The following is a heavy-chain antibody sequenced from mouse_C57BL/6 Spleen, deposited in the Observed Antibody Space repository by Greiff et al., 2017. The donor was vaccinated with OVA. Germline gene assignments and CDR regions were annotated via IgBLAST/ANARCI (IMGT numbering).Heavy chain of an antibody. Sequence: QVQLKQSGAELVKPGASVKVSCKASGYTFTSYWMHWVKQRPGQGLEWIGRIHPSDSDTNYNQKFKGKATLTVDKSSSTAYMQLSSLTSEDSAVYDCAIEGVLYYYGSIFDYWGQGTTLTVSS. CDR2: IHPSDSDT. J-gene: IGHJ2*01. CDR3: AIEGVLYYYGSIFDY. V-gene: IGHV1-74*01. D-gene: IGHD1-1*01. CDR1: GYTFTSYW.